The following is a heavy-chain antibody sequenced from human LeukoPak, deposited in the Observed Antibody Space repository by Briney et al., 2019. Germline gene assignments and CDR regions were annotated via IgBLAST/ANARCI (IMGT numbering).Heavy chain of an antibody. CDR1: GFAFSNTW. V-gene: IGHV3-23*01. J-gene: IGHJ4*02. CDR2: ISGSGGST. CDR3: AKDSGTKDY. Sequence: GGSLRLSCAASGFAFSNTWMTWVRQAPGKGLEWVSAISGSGGSTYYADSVKGRFTISRDNSKNTLYLQMNSLRAEDTAVYYCAKDSGTKDYWGQGTLVTVSS. D-gene: IGHD2-8*01.